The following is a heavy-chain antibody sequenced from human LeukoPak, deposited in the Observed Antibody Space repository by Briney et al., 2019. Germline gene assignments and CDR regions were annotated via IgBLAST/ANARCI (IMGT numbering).Heavy chain of an antibody. J-gene: IGHJ4*02. CDR1: GGSISNSGYY. Sequence: PSETQSLTCTVSGGSISNSGYYWGWIRQPPGKGLEWIGNIYYSGSTYYNPSLKSRVTISVDTSKNQFSLKLSSVTAADTAVYYCAKTYYYDPFDFWGQGTPVTFSS. CDR3: AKTYYYDPFDF. CDR2: IYYSGST. D-gene: IGHD3-22*01. V-gene: IGHV4-39*01.